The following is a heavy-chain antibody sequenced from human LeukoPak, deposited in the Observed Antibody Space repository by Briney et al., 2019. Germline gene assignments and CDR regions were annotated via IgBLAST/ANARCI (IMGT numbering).Heavy chain of an antibody. CDR2: IYYSGST. J-gene: IGHJ4*02. Sequence: SETLSLTCTVSGGSISGYYWSWIRQPPGKGLEWIGYIYYSGSTNYNPSLKSRVTVSVDTSKNQFSLKLSSVTAADTAVYYCARLSTNHNRIAAAGNDYWGQGTLVTVSS. D-gene: IGHD6-13*01. CDR3: ARLSTNHNRIAAAGNDY. CDR1: GGSISGYY. V-gene: IGHV4-59*01.